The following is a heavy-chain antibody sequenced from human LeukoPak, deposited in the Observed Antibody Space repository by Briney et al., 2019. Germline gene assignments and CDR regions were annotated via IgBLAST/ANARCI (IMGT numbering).Heavy chain of an antibody. J-gene: IGHJ4*02. Sequence: GSSVKVSYKASGGTFSSYAISWVRQAPGQGLEWMARIIPMFCTANYAQKFQGRVTITTDESTSTAYMELSSLRSEDTAVYYCARTKSIVGATYFDYWGQGTLVTVSS. D-gene: IGHD1-26*01. V-gene: IGHV1-69*05. CDR2: IIPMFCTA. CDR1: GGTFSSYA. CDR3: ARTKSIVGATYFDY.